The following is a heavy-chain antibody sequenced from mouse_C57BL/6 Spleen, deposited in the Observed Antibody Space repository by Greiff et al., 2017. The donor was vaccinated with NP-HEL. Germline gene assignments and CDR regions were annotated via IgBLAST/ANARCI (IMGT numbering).Heavy chain of an antibody. V-gene: IGHV1-5*01. Sequence: VQLQQSGTVLARPGASVKMSCKTSGYTFTSYWMHWVKQRPGQGLEWIGAIYPGNSDTSYNQKFKGKAKLTAVTSASTAYMELSSLTNEDSAVYYCTRGGVVATDYYAMDYWGQGTSVTVSS. CDR1: GYTFTSYW. J-gene: IGHJ4*01. D-gene: IGHD1-1*01. CDR3: TRGGVVATDYYAMDY. CDR2: IYPGNSDT.